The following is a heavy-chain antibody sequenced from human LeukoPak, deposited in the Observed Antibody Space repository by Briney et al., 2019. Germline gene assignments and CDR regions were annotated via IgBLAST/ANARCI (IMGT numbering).Heavy chain of an antibody. CDR2: ISSSDSTI. V-gene: IGHV3-48*03. D-gene: IGHD3-22*01. Sequence: GGSLRLSCAASGFSFSSYEMNWVRQAPGKGLEWISYISSSDSTIYYAESVKGRFTISRDNAKNSLYLQMNSLRAEDTAVYYCARVLHRRNYDSSVYYGYWGQGTLVTVSS. J-gene: IGHJ4*02. CDR3: ARVLHRRNYDSSVYYGY. CDR1: GFSFSSYE.